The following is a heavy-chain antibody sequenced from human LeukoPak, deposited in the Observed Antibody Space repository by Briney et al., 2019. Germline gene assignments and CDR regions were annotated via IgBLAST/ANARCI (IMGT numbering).Heavy chain of an antibody. CDR3: AKLTGGSCYSACDY. J-gene: IGHJ4*02. V-gene: IGHV3-23*01. D-gene: IGHD2-15*01. Sequence: GGSLRLSCAASRFTFSSYAMSWVRQAPGKGLEWVSGICGSGAGTYYADSVKGRFTISGDNSKNTLYLQMHSLRAEDTAVYYCAKLTGGSCYSACDYWGQGTLVTVSS. CDR1: RFTFSSYA. CDR2: ICGSGAGT.